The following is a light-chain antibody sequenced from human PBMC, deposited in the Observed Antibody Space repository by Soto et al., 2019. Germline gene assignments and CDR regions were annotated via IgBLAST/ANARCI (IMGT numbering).Light chain of an antibody. CDR1: SSDVGGYNY. J-gene: IGLJ1*01. V-gene: IGLV2-14*01. Sequence: QSALTQPASVSGSPGQSITISCTGTSSDVGGYNYVSWYQQHPGKAPKLMIYDVSNRPSGVSNRFSGSKSGNTASLTISGLQDEEEADYYCSSYTSSSTYVFGAGTKVTVL. CDR2: DVS. CDR3: SSYTSSSTYV.